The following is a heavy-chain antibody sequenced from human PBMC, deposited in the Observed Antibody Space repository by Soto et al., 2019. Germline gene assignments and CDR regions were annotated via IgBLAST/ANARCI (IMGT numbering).Heavy chain of an antibody. V-gene: IGHV6-1*01. Sequence: SETLSLTCAISGVSVSSNSAAWNWIRQSPSRGLEWLGRTYYRSKWYNDYAVSVKSRITINPDTSKNQFSLQLNSVTPEDTAVYYCARGAPTPYSGYDYVFDYWGQGTLVTVSS. D-gene: IGHD5-12*01. CDR3: ARGAPTPYSGYDYVFDY. CDR1: GVSVSSNSAA. J-gene: IGHJ4*02. CDR2: TYYRSKWYN.